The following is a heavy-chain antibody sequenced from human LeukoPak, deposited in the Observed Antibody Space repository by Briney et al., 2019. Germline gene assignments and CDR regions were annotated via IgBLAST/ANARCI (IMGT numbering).Heavy chain of an antibody. CDR1: GYTLTELS. CDR2: FDPEDGET. Sequence: GASVKVSCKVSGYTLTELSMHWVRQAPGKGLEWMGGFDPEDGETIYAQKFQGRFTMTEDTSTDTAYMELSSLRSEDTAVYYCATATYDILTGRNPNRFDPWGQGTLVTVSS. J-gene: IGHJ5*02. V-gene: IGHV1-24*01. D-gene: IGHD3-9*01. CDR3: ATATYDILTGRNPNRFDP.